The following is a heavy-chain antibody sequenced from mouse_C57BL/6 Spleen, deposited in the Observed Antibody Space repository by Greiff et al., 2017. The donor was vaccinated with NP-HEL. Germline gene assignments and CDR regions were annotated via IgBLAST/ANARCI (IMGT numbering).Heavy chain of an antibody. Sequence: VQLQQSGPVLVKPGASVKMSCKASGYTFTDYYMNWVKQSHGKSLEWIGVINPYNGGTSYNQKFKGKATLTVDKSSSTAYMELNSLTSEDSAVYYCARSYYDYDGGFAYWGQGTLVTVSA. D-gene: IGHD2-4*01. V-gene: IGHV1-19*01. CDR3: ARSYYDYDGGFAY. CDR1: GYTFTDYY. J-gene: IGHJ3*01. CDR2: INPYNGGT.